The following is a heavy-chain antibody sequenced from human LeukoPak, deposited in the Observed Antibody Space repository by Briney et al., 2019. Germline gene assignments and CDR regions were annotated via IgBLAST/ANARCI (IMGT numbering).Heavy chain of an antibody. CDR2: INPNSGGT. CDR1: GYTFTGYY. Sequence: VASVKVSCKASGYTFTGYYMHWVRQAPGQGLEWMGWINPNSGGTNYAQKFRGRVTMTRDTSISTAYMELSRLRSDDTAVYYCARVRIAVAGKYYFDYWGQGTLVTVSS. CDR3: ARVRIAVAGKYYFDY. D-gene: IGHD6-19*01. V-gene: IGHV1-2*02. J-gene: IGHJ4*02.